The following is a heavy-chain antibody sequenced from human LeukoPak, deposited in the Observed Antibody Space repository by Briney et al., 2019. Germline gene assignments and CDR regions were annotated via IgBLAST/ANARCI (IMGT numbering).Heavy chain of an antibody. J-gene: IGHJ4*02. Sequence: GGSLRLSCAAAGFTFSNYWMNWVRQSPGKGLEWVANIKQDGSDKYYVDSVKGRFTISRDNVKSSLYLQMNSLRAEDTAVYYCAIWSGELNYWGQGTLVTVSS. CDR1: GFTFSNYW. CDR3: AIWSGELNY. CDR2: IKQDGSDK. V-gene: IGHV3-7*01. D-gene: IGHD3-10*01.